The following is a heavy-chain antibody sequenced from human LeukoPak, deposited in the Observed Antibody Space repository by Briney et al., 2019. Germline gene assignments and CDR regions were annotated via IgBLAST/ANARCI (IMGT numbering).Heavy chain of an antibody. CDR3: AGGSRAGFDY. CDR2: IYFTGRT. V-gene: IGHV4-59*08. J-gene: IGHJ4*02. D-gene: IGHD1-26*01. Sequence: WIVYIYFTGRTNYTPSLKSPLPISVDTSKNQFSLKLSSVTAADTAVYYCAGGSRAGFDYWGQGTLVTVSS.